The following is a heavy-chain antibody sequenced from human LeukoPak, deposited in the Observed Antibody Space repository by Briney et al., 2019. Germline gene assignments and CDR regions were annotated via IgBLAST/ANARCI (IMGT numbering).Heavy chain of an antibody. Sequence: GGSLRLSCAASGFTFTTYAMIWVRRAPGKGLEWVSAVSGSGDATYYANFVKGRFTISRDNSENTVYQQVNSLRAEDTAVYYCARLSGTSGTTSRVLHYWGQGALVTVSS. V-gene: IGHV3-23*01. D-gene: IGHD1-1*01. CDR3: ARLSGTSGTTSRVLHY. J-gene: IGHJ4*02. CDR2: VSGSGDAT. CDR1: GFTFTTYA.